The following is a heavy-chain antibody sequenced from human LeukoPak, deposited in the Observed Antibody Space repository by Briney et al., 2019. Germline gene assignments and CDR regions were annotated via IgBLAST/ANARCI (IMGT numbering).Heavy chain of an antibody. CDR2: IIPIFGTA. CDR3: ARPGMAAAGTWDHYYYYMDV. Sequence: GSSVKVSCKASGGTFSSYAISWVRQAPGQGLEWMGGIIPIFGTANYAQKFQGRVTITADESTSTAYMELSSLRSEDTAVYYCARPGMAAAGTWDHYYYYMDVWGKGTTVTVSS. V-gene: IGHV1-69*01. CDR1: GGTFSSYA. J-gene: IGHJ6*03. D-gene: IGHD6-13*01.